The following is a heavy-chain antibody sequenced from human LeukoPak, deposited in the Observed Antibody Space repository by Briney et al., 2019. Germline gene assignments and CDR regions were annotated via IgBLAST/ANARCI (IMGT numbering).Heavy chain of an antibody. CDR1: GFTFSDYY. J-gene: IGHJ4*02. CDR3: ARVLDYYDSSGPIDY. Sequence: GGSLRLSCAASGFTFSDYYMSWIRQAPGKGLEWVSYISSSGSTIYYADSVKGRFTISRDNAKNSLYLQMNSLRAEDTAVYYCARVLDYYDSSGPIDYRGQGTLVTVSS. V-gene: IGHV3-11*01. CDR2: ISSSGSTI. D-gene: IGHD3-22*01.